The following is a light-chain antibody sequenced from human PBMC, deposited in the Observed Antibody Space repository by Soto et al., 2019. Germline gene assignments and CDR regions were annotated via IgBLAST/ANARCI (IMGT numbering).Light chain of an antibody. Sequence: QSALTQPASVSGSPGQSITISCTGTSSDVGSYKLVSWYQQHPGKAPKVMIYEDSKRPSGVSNRFSGSKSGNTASLTISGLQAEDEADYFCCSYAGSRTVVFGGGTKLTVL. J-gene: IGLJ2*01. CDR3: CSYAGSRTVV. V-gene: IGLV2-23*01. CDR2: EDS. CDR1: SSDVGSYKL.